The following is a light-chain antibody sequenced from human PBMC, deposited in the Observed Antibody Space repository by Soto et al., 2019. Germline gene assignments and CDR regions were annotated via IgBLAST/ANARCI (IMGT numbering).Light chain of an antibody. Sequence: QSVLTQPASVSGSPGQSITISCTGTSSDVGSYNLVSWYQQHPGKAPKLMIYEGSKRPSGVSNRFSCSKSGNTASLTISGHQAEDEADYYCCSYAGSSTMVFGGGTKLTVL. CDR1: SSDVGSYNL. V-gene: IGLV2-23*01. J-gene: IGLJ2*01. CDR2: EGS. CDR3: CSYAGSSTMV.